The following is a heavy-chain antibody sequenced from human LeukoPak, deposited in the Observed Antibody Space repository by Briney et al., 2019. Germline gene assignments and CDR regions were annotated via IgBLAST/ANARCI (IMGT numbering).Heavy chain of an antibody. CDR1: GGPISSGASY. V-gene: IGHV4-31*11. CDR3: ARGPFGSGNYFLDH. CDR2: IYYSGNT. Sequence: SETLSLTCVVSGGPISSGASYWSWIRHYPGKGLEWIGYIYYSGNTYYNPSLKSRAAISVDPSKNQFSLTLGSVTAADTAVYYCARGPFGSGNYFLDHWGQGTLVTVSS. D-gene: IGHD3-10*01. J-gene: IGHJ4*02.